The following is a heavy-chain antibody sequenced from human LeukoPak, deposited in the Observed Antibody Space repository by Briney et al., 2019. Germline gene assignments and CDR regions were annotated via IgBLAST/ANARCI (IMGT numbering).Heavy chain of an antibody. CDR1: GFTFSSYG. Sequence: PGGSLRLSCAASGFTFSSYGMHWVRQAPGKGLEWVAVISYDGSNKYYADTVKGRFTISRDNSKNTLYLQMNSLRAEDTAVYYCAKVLLYGDYGFDYWGQGTLVTVSS. CDR3: AKVLLYGDYGFDY. V-gene: IGHV3-30*18. D-gene: IGHD4-17*01. J-gene: IGHJ4*02. CDR2: ISYDGSNK.